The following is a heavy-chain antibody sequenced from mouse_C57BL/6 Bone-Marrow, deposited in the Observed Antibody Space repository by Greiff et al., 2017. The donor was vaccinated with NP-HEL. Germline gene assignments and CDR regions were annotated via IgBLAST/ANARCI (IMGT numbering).Heavy chain of an antibody. D-gene: IGHD2-4*01. CDR1: GYTFTDYY. J-gene: IGHJ1*03. CDR2: INPYNGGT. CDR3: ARPYYDYDERWYFDV. Sequence: VQLQQSGPVLVKPGASVKMSCKASGYTFTDYYMNWVKQSHGKSLEWIGVINPYNGGTSYNQKFKGKATLTVDKSSSTAYMELNSLTSEDSAVYYCARPYYDYDERWYFDVWGTGTTVTVSS. V-gene: IGHV1-19*01.